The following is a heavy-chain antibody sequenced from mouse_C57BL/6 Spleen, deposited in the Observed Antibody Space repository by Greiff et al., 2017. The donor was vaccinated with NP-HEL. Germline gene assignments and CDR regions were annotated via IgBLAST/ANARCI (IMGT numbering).Heavy chain of an antibody. CDR2: IDPSDSYT. D-gene: IGHD3-3*01. CDR3: ARDEGRTHYFDY. V-gene: IGHV1-69*01. J-gene: IGHJ2*01. CDR1: GYTFTSYW. Sequence: QVQLQQPGAELVMPGASVKLSCKASGYTFTSYWMHWVKQRPGQGLEWIGEIDPSDSYTNYNQKFKGKSTLTVDKSSSTAYMQLSSLTSEDSAVYYCARDEGRTHYFDYWGQGTTLTVSS.